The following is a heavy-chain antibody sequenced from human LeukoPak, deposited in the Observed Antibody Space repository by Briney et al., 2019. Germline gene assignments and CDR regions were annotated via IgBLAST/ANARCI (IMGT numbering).Heavy chain of an antibody. Sequence: GGSLRLSCAASGFTVSSNYMSWVRQAPGKGLEWISAISSGGVDTFYADSVQGRFIVSRDISKNTLYLQMDSLRADDTAVYYCAKPSKYGNFFDYWGQGTLVTVSS. CDR3: AKPSKYGNFFDY. D-gene: IGHD2-2*01. J-gene: IGHJ4*02. CDR1: GFTVSSNY. CDR2: ISSGGVDT. V-gene: IGHV3-53*01.